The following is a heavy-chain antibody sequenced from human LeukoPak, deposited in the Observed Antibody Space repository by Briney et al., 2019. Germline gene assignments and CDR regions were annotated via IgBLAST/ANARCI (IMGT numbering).Heavy chain of an antibody. V-gene: IGHV4-4*07. D-gene: IGHD4-17*01. Sequence: SETLSLTCTVSGGSISSYYWSWIRQPAGKGLEWIGRIYTSGSTNYNPSLKSRVTMSVDTSKNQFSLKLSSVTAADTAVYYCARDLPRYGDYARSRPDGMDVWGQGTTVTVSS. CDR1: GGSISSYY. J-gene: IGHJ6*02. CDR3: ARDLPRYGDYARSRPDGMDV. CDR2: IYTSGST.